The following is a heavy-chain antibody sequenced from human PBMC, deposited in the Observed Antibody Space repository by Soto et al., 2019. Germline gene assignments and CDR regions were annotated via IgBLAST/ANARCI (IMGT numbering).Heavy chain of an antibody. Sequence: QVQLVESGGGMVQPGRSLRLSCAASGFTFSNNGMHWVRQAPGKGLEWVAVFWYEGSNKYYADSVKGLFTISRDNSKKTVYLKMNSVKAEDTVVYYWARASPQREPYDFDYWGQGILVTVSS. D-gene: IGHD3-16*01. J-gene: IGHJ4*02. CDR1: GFTFSNNG. CDR3: ARASPQREPYDFDY. CDR2: FWYEGSNK. V-gene: IGHV3-33*01.